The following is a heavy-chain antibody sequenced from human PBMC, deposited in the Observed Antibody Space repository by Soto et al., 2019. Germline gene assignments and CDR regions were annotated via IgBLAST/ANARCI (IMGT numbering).Heavy chain of an antibody. D-gene: IGHD3-10*01. CDR3: ARGGLGSYLLDR. CDR2: IKGDESTI. CDR1: GFTFNSYW. J-gene: IGHJ5*02. Sequence: EVQVVESGGGLVQPGGSLRLSCAVSGFTFNSYWMHWVRQAPGKGLVWVSRIKGDESTINYADFVKGRITISRDNAKNTVYLQMNSLRAEDTALYFCARGGLGSYLLDRWGKGTLVTVSS. V-gene: IGHV3-74*01.